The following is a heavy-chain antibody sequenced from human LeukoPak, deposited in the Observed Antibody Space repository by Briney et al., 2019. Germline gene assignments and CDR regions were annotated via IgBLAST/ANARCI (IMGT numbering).Heavy chain of an antibody. CDR1: GVSISSYY. D-gene: IGHD3-22*01. V-gene: IGHV4-59*01. CDR3: ARAWSDGTGYFIDF. J-gene: IGHJ4*02. CDR2: MYSSGRN. Sequence: SETLYLTCSVSGVSISSYYWSWVRQPPGKGLEWIGYMYSSGRNDYNSSFKSRLTIALDTSQNQFSLKLRSVTAADTAVYYCARAWSDGTGYFIDFRGQGILVAVSS.